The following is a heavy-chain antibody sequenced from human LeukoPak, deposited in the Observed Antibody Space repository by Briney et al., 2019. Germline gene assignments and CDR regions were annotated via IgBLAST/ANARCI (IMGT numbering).Heavy chain of an antibody. Sequence: SETLSLTCTVSGGSISNYYWSWIRQPPGKGLERIGYMYYSGSTNYNPSLKSRVTISVDTSKKQFSLKLSAVTAADTAVYYCARRRYSSGQIDYWGQGTLVTVSS. CDR2: MYYSGST. V-gene: IGHV4-59*08. J-gene: IGHJ4*02. D-gene: IGHD6-19*01. CDR1: GGSISNYY. CDR3: ARRRYSSGQIDY.